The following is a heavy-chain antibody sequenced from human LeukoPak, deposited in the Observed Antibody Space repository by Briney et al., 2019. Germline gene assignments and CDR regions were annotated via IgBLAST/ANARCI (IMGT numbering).Heavy chain of an antibody. CDR3: ARGSKGWQLGWFDP. CDR1: GGSTSGYY. Sequence: SETLSLTCPVSGGSTSGYYWSWIRQPPGKGLEWIGSIYYSGSTNYNPSLKSRVTISIDTSKNHFSLKLSSVTAADTAVYYCARGSKGWQLGWFDPWGQGTLVTVSS. J-gene: IGHJ5*02. CDR2: IYYSGST. D-gene: IGHD6-6*01. V-gene: IGHV4-59*01.